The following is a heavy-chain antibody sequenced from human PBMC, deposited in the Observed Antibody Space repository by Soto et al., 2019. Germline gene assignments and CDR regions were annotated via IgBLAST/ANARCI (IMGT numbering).Heavy chain of an antibody. CDR1: GGSVSSGSYY. D-gene: IGHD3-3*01. CDR2: IYYSGST. V-gene: IGHV4-61*01. J-gene: IGHJ6*02. Sequence: SETLSLTCTVSGGSVSSGSYYWGWIRQPPGKGLEWIGYIYYSGSTNYNPSLKSRVTISVDTSKNQFSLKLSSVTAADTAVYYCARDPVRDFWSGYPYGMDVWGQGTTVTV. CDR3: ARDPVRDFWSGYPYGMDV.